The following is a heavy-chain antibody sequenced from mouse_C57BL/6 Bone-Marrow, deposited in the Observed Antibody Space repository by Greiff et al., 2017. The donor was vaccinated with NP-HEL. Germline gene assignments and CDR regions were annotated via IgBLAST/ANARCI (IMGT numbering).Heavy chain of an antibody. J-gene: IGHJ2*01. CDR1: SFNIKDDY. CDR2: IDPENGDT. CDR3: TTEVAKDY. Sequence: VQLQQSGAELVRPGASVKLSCTASSFNIKDDYMHWVKQRPEQGLEWIGWIDPENGDTEYASKFQGKATITADTSSNTAYLQLSSLTSEDTAVYYCTTEVAKDYWGQGTTLTVSS. D-gene: IGHD1-1*01. V-gene: IGHV14-4*01.